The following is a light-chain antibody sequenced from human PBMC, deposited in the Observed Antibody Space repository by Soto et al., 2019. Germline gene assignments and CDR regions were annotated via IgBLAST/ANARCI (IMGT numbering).Light chain of an antibody. V-gene: IGLV2-23*02. CDR3: CSYTNLDSVL. CDR1: SSDVGKYDA. Sequence: QSALAQPASASGSPGQSITISCSGTSSDVGKYDAVSWYQQHPGKAPKFIIYEVTKRPSGISDRFSGSKSGNTASLTISGLQAEDEAHYYCCSYTNLDSVLFGGGTQLTVL. J-gene: IGLJ2*01. CDR2: EVT.